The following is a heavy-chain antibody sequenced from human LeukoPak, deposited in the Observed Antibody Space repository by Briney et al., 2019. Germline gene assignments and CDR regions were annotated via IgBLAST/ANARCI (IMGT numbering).Heavy chain of an antibody. V-gene: IGHV3-48*03. CDR2: ISSSGSTI. Sequence: GRSLRLSCAASGFTFSSYEMNWVRQAPGKGLEWVSYISSSGSTIYYADSVKGRFTISRDNAKNSLYLQMNSLRAEDTAVYYCAREALRLVLDYWGQGTLVTVSS. CDR1: GFTFSSYE. D-gene: IGHD3-9*01. CDR3: AREALRLVLDY. J-gene: IGHJ4*02.